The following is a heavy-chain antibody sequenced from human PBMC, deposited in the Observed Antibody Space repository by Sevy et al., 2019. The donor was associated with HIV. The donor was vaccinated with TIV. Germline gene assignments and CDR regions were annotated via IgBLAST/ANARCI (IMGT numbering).Heavy chain of an antibody. CDR3: TRVRAAITTGWANWFDP. D-gene: IGHD3-22*01. CDR1: GFTFRNYW. CDR2: INSDGSST. V-gene: IGHV3-74*01. Sequence: GGSLRLSCAASGFTFRNYWMHWVRQAPGKGLVWVSRINSDGSSTSYADSVKGRFTISRDNAKNTLYLQMNSRRAEDTALYYCTRVRAAITTGWANWFDPWGQGTLVTVSS. J-gene: IGHJ5*02.